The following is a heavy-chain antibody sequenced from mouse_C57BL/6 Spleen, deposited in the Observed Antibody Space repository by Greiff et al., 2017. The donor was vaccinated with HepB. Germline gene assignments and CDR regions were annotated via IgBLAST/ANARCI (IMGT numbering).Heavy chain of an antibody. J-gene: IGHJ2*01. CDR2: IDPSDSYT. Sequence: VQLQQSGAELVMPGASVKVSCKASGYTFTSYWMHWVKQRPGQGLEWIGEIDPSDSYTNYNQKFKGKSTLTVDKSSSTAYMQLSSLTSADSAVYSCARSCSGHVDAFDYWGQGTPLTVSS. V-gene: IGHV1-69*01. CDR1: GYTFTSYW. D-gene: IGHD1-3*01. CDR3: ARSCSGHVDAFDY.